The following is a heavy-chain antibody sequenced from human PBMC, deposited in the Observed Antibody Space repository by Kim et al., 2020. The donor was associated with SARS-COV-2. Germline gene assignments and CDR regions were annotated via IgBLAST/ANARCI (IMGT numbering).Heavy chain of an antibody. CDR2: INPSGVST. J-gene: IGHJ4*02. CDR1: GYRFSSHY. CDR3: AREALAGKTFDY. Sequence: ASVNVSCKASGYRFSSHYIHWVRQAPGQGLEWMATINPSGVSTTYAQKFQGRVTVTRDTSTSTVYMELSSLRSEDSAEYYCAREALAGKTFDYWGQGTLVTVSS. V-gene: IGHV1-46*01. D-gene: IGHD6-19*01.